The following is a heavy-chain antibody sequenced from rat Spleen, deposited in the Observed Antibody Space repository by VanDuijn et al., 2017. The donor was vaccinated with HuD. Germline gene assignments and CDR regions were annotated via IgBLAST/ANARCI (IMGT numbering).Heavy chain of an antibody. CDR2: ISTSGGRT. CDR1: GFTFSDYY. CDR3: ARHNSGDGVMVA. Sequence: EVQLVEYGGDLVQPGRSVRLSCAASGFTFSDYYMAWVRQAPTKGLEWVATISTSGGRTYYRDSVKGRFTIARDSTKTTLYLQMDSLRSEDTATYYCARHNSGDGVMVAWGQGASVPVS. V-gene: IGHV5-25*01. D-gene: IGHD4-3*01. J-gene: IGHJ4*01.